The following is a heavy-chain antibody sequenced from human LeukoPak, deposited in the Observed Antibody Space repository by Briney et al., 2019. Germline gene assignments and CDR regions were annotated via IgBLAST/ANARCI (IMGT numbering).Heavy chain of an antibody. CDR2: INGNGGNT. CDR3: AKVGGTGGLYYVDY. V-gene: IGHV3-23*01. CDR1: GFTFSSYA. D-gene: IGHD1-26*01. Sequence: PGGSLRLSCAASGFTFSSYAMSWVRQAPGKGLEWVSSINGNGGNTNYADSVKGRFTISRDNSKNTLYLQMNSLRAEDTAVYYCAKVGGTGGLYYVDYWGQGTLVTVSS. J-gene: IGHJ4*02.